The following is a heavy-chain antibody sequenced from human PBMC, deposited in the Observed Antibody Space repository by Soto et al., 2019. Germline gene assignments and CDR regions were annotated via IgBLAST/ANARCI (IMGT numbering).Heavy chain of an antibody. V-gene: IGHV3-53*01. CDR2: HYSGGST. J-gene: IGHJ5*02. D-gene: IGHD1-26*01. Sequence: VGSLRLSCAISGFSVSSNYLSWVRQAPGKGLEWVSVHYSGGSTYYADSVQGRFTISRDKSNNTLHLQMRRVRAEDTAVYFCARHRHPRGTVGATSPLDPWGQGTQVTVSS. CDR3: ARHRHPRGTVGATSPLDP. CDR1: GFSVSSNY.